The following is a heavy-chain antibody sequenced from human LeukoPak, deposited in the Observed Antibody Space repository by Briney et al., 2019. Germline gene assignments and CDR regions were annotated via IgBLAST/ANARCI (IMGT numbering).Heavy chain of an antibody. CDR2: INPNSGGT. V-gene: IGHV1-2*02. CDR3: ARVVMEFPSSEGYFDWLFDKYYFDY. D-gene: IGHD3-9*01. J-gene: IGHJ4*02. Sequence: GASVKVSCKTSGYSFTDYYMHWVRQAPGQGPEWMGWINPNSGGTNYAQKFQGRVTMTRDTSISTAYMELSRLRSDDTAVYYCARVVMEFPSSEGYFDWLFDKYYFDYWGQGTLVTVSS. CDR1: GYSFTDYY.